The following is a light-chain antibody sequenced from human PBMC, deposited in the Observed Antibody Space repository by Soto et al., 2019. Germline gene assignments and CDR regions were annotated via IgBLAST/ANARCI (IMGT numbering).Light chain of an antibody. CDR3: QRYNSL. CDR2: DAS. J-gene: IGKJ3*01. CDR1: QSSSRW. V-gene: IGKV1-5*01. Sequence: DIQMTQSPSTLSASVGDRVTITCRASQSSSRWLAWYQQKPGKAPKLLIYDASSLESGVPARLRRSGSGTVFTLTIGFLRPDDLATYYCQRYNSLFGPGTKVDTK.